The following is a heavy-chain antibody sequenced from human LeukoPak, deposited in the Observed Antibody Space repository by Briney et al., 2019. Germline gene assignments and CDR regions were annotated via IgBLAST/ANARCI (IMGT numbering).Heavy chain of an antibody. CDR3: ARGLDYYGSGIPN. V-gene: IGHV3-11*04. J-gene: IGHJ4*02. D-gene: IGHD3-10*01. Sequence: LSLTCAVYGGSFSGYYWSWIRQPPGKGLEWVSYISSSGSTIYYADSVKGRFTISRDNAKNSLYLQMNSLRAEDTAVYYCARGLDYYGSGIPNWGQGTLVTVSS. CDR1: GGSFSGYY. CDR2: ISSSGSTI.